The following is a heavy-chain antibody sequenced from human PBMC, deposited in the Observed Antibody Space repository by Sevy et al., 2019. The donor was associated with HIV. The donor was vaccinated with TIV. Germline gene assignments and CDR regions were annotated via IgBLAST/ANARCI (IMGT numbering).Heavy chain of an antibody. D-gene: IGHD6-6*01. Sequence: ASVKVSCKASGGTFSSYAISWVRQAPGQGLEWMGGIIPIFGTTNYAQKFQGRVTITADESTSTAYMELSSLRSEDTAVYYCARAPIAARQGWFDPWGQGTLVTVSS. V-gene: IGHV1-69*13. CDR2: IIPIFGTT. J-gene: IGHJ5*02. CDR3: ARAPIAARQGWFDP. CDR1: GGTFSSYA.